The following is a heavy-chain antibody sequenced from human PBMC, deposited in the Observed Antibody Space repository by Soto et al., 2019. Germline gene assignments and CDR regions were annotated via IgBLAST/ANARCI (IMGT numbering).Heavy chain of an antibody. D-gene: IGHD3-16*01. J-gene: IGHJ4*02. CDR3: VQDRGPFGDGRERGDY. CDR2: ISYDGINK. V-gene: IGHV3-30*18. Sequence: QVHLVESGGGVVQPGRSLRLSCAASGFIFSSCGMHWVRQAPGKGLEWVAVISYDGINKYYGDSVKGRFAISRDNSKNTLYLQMNSLCADDTAVYYCVQDRGPFGDGRERGDYWGQGTLVAVPS. CDR1: GFIFSSCG.